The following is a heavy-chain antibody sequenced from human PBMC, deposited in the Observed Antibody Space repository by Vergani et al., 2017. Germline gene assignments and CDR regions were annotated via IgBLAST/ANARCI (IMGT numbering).Heavy chain of an antibody. D-gene: IGHD3-10*01. V-gene: IGHV4-59*01. CDR3: ARQQGSGSYYTNWFDP. CDR2: IYYSGST. Sequence: QVQLQESGPGLVKPSETLSLTCTVSGGSISSYYWSWIRQPPGKGLEWIGYIYYSGSTNYNPSLKSRVTISVDTSKNQFSLKLSSVTAADTAVYYCARQQGSGSYYTNWFDPGSGGTLVTVSS. CDR1: GGSISSYY. J-gene: IGHJ5*02.